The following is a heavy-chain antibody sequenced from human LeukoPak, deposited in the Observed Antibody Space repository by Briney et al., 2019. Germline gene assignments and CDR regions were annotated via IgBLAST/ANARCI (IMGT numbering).Heavy chain of an antibody. V-gene: IGHV1-8*03. CDR3: ARDRTLSGRGYSYGWGY. CDR2: MNPNSGNT. D-gene: IGHD5-18*01. J-gene: IGHJ4*02. CDR1: GYTFTSYG. Sequence: ASVKVSCKASGYTFTSYGINWVRQATGQGLEWMGWMNPNSGNTGYAQKFQGRVTITRNTSISTAYMEPSRLRSDDTAVYYCARDRTLSGRGYSYGWGYWGQGTLVTVSS.